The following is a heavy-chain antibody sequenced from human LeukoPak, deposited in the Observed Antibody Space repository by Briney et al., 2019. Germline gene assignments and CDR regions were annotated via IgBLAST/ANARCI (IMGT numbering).Heavy chain of an antibody. Sequence: ASVKVSCKASGGTFSSYAISWVRQAPGQGLEWMGGTIPIFGTANYAQKFQGRVTITTDESTSTAYMELSSLRSEDTAVYYCASSGRGVIITDAFDIWGQGTMVTVSS. CDR2: TIPIFGTA. D-gene: IGHD3-10*01. J-gene: IGHJ3*02. CDR3: ASSGRGVIITDAFDI. V-gene: IGHV1-69*05. CDR1: GGTFSSYA.